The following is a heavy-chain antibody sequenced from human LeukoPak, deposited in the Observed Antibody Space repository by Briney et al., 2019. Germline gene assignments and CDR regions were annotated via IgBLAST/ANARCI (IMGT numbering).Heavy chain of an antibody. J-gene: IGHJ4*02. V-gene: IGHV1-69*04. Sequence: ASVKVSCKASGGTFSSYAIIWVRQAPGQGLEWMGRIIPILGIANYAQKFQGRVTITADKSTSTAYMELSSLRSEDTAVYYCARARGKQWLAAGYWGQGTLVTVSS. CDR1: GGTFSSYA. D-gene: IGHD6-19*01. CDR3: ARARGKQWLAAGY. CDR2: IIPILGIA.